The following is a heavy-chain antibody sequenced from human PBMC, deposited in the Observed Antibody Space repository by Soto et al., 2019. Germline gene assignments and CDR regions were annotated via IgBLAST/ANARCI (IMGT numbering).Heavy chain of an antibody. D-gene: IGHD1-1*01. CDR3: ERAFRPTYNTYPTEV. V-gene: IGHV3-30*03. J-gene: IGHJ6*04. CDR2: ISYDRSEN. CDR1: GFTFNNYA. Sequence: PWGSLRLSCAASGFTFNNYAMHWVRQAPGKGLEWVAIISYDRSENYQADSVRGRFTVSRDNSKDTLYLQMDSLRTEDTAVYYCERAFRPTYNTYPTEVWGKGNKVNVSP.